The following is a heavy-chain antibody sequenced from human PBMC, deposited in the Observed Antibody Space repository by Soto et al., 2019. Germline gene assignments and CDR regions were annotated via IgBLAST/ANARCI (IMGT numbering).Heavy chain of an antibody. D-gene: IGHD6-19*01. CDR3: AKGDIAVAGKDAFDI. J-gene: IGHJ3*02. CDR2: ISGSGGST. CDR1: GFTFSSYA. Sequence: GGSLRLSCAASGFTFSSYAMSWVRQAPGKGLEWVSAISGSGGSTYYADSVKGRFTISRDNSKNTLYLQMNSLRAEDMDVYYCAKGDIAVAGKDAFDIWGQGTMVTVSS. V-gene: IGHV3-23*01.